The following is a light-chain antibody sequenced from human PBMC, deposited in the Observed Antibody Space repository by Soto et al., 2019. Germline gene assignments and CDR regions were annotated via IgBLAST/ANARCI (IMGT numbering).Light chain of an antibody. V-gene: IGKV3-20*01. J-gene: IGKJ2*01. CDR2: GAS. Sequence: EFVLTQSPGTLSLSPGERATLSCRASQSVRSNYFSWYQQKPGQSPRLLIYGASNSATSIPNRFSGSGSGKDFPLTISRLEPDVFAVFYCQHYGSSAYTFGQGTTLEIK. CDR1: QSVRSNY. CDR3: QHYGSSAYT.